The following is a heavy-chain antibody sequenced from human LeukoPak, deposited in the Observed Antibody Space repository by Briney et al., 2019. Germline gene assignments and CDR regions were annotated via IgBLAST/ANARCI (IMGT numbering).Heavy chain of an antibody. Sequence: SETLSLTCAVYGGSFSGYYWSWIRQPPGKGLEWIGEINHSGSTNYNPSLKSRVTISVDTSKNQFSLKLSSVTAADTAVYYCARDHDYYDTSGYSVSDAFDIWGQGTVVTVSS. J-gene: IGHJ3*02. V-gene: IGHV4-34*01. CDR1: GGSFSGYY. CDR3: ARDHDYYDTSGYSVSDAFDI. D-gene: IGHD3-22*01. CDR2: INHSGST.